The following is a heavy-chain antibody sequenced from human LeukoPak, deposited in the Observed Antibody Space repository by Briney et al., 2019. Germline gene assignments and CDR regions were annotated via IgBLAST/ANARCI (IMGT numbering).Heavy chain of an antibody. V-gene: IGHV3-20*04. CDR2: INRNGIST. D-gene: IGHD4-17*01. Sequence: GGSLRLSCAASGFSFGTYGMTWVRQVPGKGLEWVSGINRNGISTLYADSVKGRFTISRDNAKNSLYLQMNSLRAEDTAVYYCARRRALAVSWGQGTLVTVSS. CDR3: ARRRALAVS. J-gene: IGHJ4*02. CDR1: GFSFGTYG.